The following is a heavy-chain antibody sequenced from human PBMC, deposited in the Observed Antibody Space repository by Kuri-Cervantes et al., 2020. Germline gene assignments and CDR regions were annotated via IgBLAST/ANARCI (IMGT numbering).Heavy chain of an antibody. CDR3: ARGRPSGSYYAALY. J-gene: IGHJ4*02. CDR1: GFTFSSYS. CDR2: ISSSSSTI. V-gene: IGHV3-48*02. D-gene: IGHD1-26*01. Sequence: GESLKISCAASGFTFSSYSMNWVRQAPGKGLEWVSYISSSSSTIYYADSVKGRFTISRDNAKNSLYLQMNSLRDEDTAVYYRARGRPSGSYYAALYWGQGTLVTVSS.